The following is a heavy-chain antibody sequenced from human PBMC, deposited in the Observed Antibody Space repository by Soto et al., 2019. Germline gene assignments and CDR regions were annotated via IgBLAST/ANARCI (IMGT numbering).Heavy chain of an antibody. CDR1: GGTFSSYA. D-gene: IGHD3-16*02. CDR2: IIPIFGTA. V-gene: IGHV1-69*13. J-gene: IGHJ6*02. Sequence: SVKVSCKASGGTFSSYAISWVRQAPGQGLEWMGGIIPIFGTANYPQKFQGRVTITADESTSTAYMELSSLRSEDTAVYYCAREHLSDYDYVWGSYPARAYGMDVWGQGTTVTFSS. CDR3: AREHLSDYDYVWGSYPARAYGMDV.